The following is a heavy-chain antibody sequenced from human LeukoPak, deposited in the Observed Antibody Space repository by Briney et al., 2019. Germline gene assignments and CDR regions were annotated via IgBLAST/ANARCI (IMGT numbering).Heavy chain of an antibody. D-gene: IGHD6-19*01. V-gene: IGHV4-59*08. Sequence: PSETLSLTCTVSGGSMSDYYWSWIRQSPGTGLEWIGHIYYSGSTNYNPSLKSRVTISVDTSKNEFSLKLGYVTAADTAVYYCARHMGIAVAGTFDYWGQGNLVTVSS. CDR3: ARHMGIAVAGTFDY. CDR2: IYYSGST. J-gene: IGHJ4*02. CDR1: GGSMSDYY.